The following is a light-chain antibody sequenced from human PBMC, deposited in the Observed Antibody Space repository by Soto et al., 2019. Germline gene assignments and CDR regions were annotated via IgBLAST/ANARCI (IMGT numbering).Light chain of an antibody. CDR3: TSYARSGYV. CDR1: SSDIHDYKF. Sequence: QSALTQPASVSGSPGQSITISCTGTSSDIHDYKFVSWYQQHPGRAPKLIIYEVTRRPSGVSDRFSGSKSGNMASLTISGLQAEDEADYYCTSYARSGYVFATGTKLTVL. V-gene: IGLV2-14*01. J-gene: IGLJ1*01. CDR2: EVT.